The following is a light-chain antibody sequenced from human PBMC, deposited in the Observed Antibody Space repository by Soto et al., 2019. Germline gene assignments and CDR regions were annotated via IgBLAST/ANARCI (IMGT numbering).Light chain of an antibody. J-gene: IGLJ1*01. Sequence: QSLVTQPASVSVSLGRSITISCTGTTRDIAGYNYISLYQQLPGKAPKLMIYQVTIRPSGISNRFSGSKSGNTASLTISGLQAEDEADYYCTSFSSSTSLYVFGTGTKVTVL. CDR2: QVT. V-gene: IGLV2-14*01. CDR1: TRDIAGYNY. CDR3: TSFSSSTSLYV.